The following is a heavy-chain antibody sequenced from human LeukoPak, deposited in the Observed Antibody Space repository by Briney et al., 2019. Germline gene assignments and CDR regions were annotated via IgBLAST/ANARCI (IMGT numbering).Heavy chain of an antibody. CDR3: ARTTTPHYYGSGSYALGY. D-gene: IGHD3-10*01. Sequence: GGSLRLSCAASGFTFRNHGVHCVREAPGRGREWVTVISYDGSNKDYADSVKGRFTISRDNYKNTLYPQMSSLSAEDTAVYYCARTTTPHYYGSGSYALGYWGQGTLVTVPS. V-gene: IGHV3-30*19. CDR2: ISYDGSNK. CDR1: GFTFRNHG. J-gene: IGHJ4*02.